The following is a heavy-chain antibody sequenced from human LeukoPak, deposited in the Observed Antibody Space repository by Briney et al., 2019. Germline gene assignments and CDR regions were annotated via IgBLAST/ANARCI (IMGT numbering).Heavy chain of an antibody. J-gene: IGHJ6*03. V-gene: IGHV4-34*01. CDR3: ARGVVAGSLGDYYYYMDA. Sequence: GSLRLSCAASGFTFSNAWMSWIRQSPGKALEWVGEINHRGSAHYAPSLRSRVTISVDTAKNQFSLRLNSVTAADTAVYYCARGVVAGSLGDYYYYMDAWGKGTTVTVSS. D-gene: IGHD6-19*01. CDR2: INHRGSA. CDR1: GFTFSNAW.